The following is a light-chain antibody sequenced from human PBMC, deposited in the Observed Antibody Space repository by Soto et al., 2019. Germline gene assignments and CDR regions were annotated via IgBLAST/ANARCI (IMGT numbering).Light chain of an antibody. CDR1: QSVSSSY. CDR2: GAS. Sequence: EIVLTQSPGTLSLSPGERATLSCRASQSVSSSYLAWYQQKPGQAPRLLIYGASSRATGSPDRFSGSGSGTDFTLTISRLEPEDFAVYYCQQDCSSLYTFGQGTKLEIK. V-gene: IGKV3-20*01. CDR3: QQDCSSLYT. J-gene: IGKJ2*01.